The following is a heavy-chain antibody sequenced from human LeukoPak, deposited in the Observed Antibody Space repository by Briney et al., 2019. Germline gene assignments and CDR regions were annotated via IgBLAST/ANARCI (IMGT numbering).Heavy chain of an antibody. J-gene: IGHJ4*02. CDR3: ARLGRDYDILTGYYHPPL. V-gene: IGHV4-59*08. CDR2: IYYSGST. CDR1: GGSISSYY. Sequence: SETLSLPCTVSGGSISSYYWSWFRQPPGKGLEWIGYIYYSGSTNYNPSLKSRVTISVDTSKNQFSLKLSSVTAADTAVYYCARLGRDYDILTGYYHPPLWGQGTLVTVSS. D-gene: IGHD3-9*01.